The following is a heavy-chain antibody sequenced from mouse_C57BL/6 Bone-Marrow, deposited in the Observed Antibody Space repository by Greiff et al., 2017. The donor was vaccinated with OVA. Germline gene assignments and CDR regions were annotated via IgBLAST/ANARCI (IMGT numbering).Heavy chain of an antibody. Sequence: EVQRVESGPELVKPGASVKIPCKASGYTFTDYNMDWVKQSHGKSLEWIGDINPNNGGTIYNQKFKGKATLTVDKSSSTAYMELRSLTSEDTAVYYCARATVVATRDYWGQGTSVTVSS. CDR1: GYTFTDYN. CDR2: INPNNGGT. CDR3: ARATVVATRDY. V-gene: IGHV1-18*01. J-gene: IGHJ4*01. D-gene: IGHD1-1*01.